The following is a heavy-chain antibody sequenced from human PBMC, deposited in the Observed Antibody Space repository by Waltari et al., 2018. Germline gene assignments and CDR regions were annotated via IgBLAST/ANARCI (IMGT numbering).Heavy chain of an antibody. V-gene: IGHV3-73*02. D-gene: IGHD4-17*01. CDR3: TSSYGGNGY. CDR2: IRRKANSYAT. J-gene: IGHJ4*02. Sequence: EVQLVESGGGLVQPGGSLKLSCAASGFTFSGSAMHWVRQASGKGLEWVGRIRRKANSYATAYAASVKGRFTISRDDSKNTAYLQMNSLKTEDTAVYYCTSSYGGNGYWGQGTLVTVSS. CDR1: GFTFSGSA.